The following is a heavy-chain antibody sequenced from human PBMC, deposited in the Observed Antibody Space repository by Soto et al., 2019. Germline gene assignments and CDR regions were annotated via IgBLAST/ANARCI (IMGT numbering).Heavy chain of an antibody. D-gene: IGHD3-3*01. CDR2: ISAYNGNT. CDR1: GYTFTSYG. Sequence: ASVKVSCKASGYTFTSYGISWVRQAPGQGLEWMGWISAYNGNTNYAQKLQGRVTMTTDTSTSTAYMELRSLRSDDTAVYYCARDRWNYDFWSGSSDAFDIWGQGTMVTVAS. CDR3: ARDRWNYDFWSGSSDAFDI. J-gene: IGHJ3*02. V-gene: IGHV1-18*01.